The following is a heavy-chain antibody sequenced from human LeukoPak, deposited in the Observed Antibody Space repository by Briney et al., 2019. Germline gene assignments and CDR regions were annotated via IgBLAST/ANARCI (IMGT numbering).Heavy chain of an antibody. D-gene: IGHD2-2*01. CDR1: GGSISSGDYY. J-gene: IGHJ4*02. V-gene: IGHV4-30-4*02. Sequence: SETLSLTCTVSGGSISSGDYYWSWIRQPPGKGLEWIGYIYYSGSTYYNPSLKSRVTISVDTSKNQFSLKLSSVTAADTAVYYCARARTDIVVVPAAMSPDVYDYWGQGTLVTVSS. CDR3: ARARTDIVVVPAAMSPDVYDY. CDR2: IYYSGST.